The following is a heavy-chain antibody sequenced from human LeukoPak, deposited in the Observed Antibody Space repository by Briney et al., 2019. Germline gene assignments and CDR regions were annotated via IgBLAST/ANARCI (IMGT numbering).Heavy chain of an antibody. CDR1: GFTFSSYR. Sequence: PGGSLRLSCAASGFTFSSYRMNWVRQAPGKGLVWVSFISTDGSRTSYANSVKGRFTISRDNAKNTLYLQMNSLRAEDTAVYYCARDVLRRGQGTLVTVSS. CDR2: ISTDGSRT. J-gene: IGHJ4*02. D-gene: IGHD3-3*01. CDR3: ARDVLR. V-gene: IGHV3-74*01.